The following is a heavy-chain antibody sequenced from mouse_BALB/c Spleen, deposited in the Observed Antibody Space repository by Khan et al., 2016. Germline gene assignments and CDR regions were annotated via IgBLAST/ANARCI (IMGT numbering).Heavy chain of an antibody. V-gene: IGHV6-6*02. J-gene: IGHJ3*01. CDR1: GFTFSNYW. CDR3: TTGFAY. Sequence: EVELVESGGGLVQPGGSMKLSCVASGFTFSNYWMNWVRQSPEKGLEWVAEIRLKSNNYATHYAESVKGGFTISRDDSKSSVYLQMNNLRAEDTGIYYCTTGFAYRGQGTLVTVSA. CDR2: IRLKSNNYAT.